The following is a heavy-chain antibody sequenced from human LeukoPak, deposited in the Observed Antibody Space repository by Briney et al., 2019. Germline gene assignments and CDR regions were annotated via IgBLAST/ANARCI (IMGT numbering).Heavy chain of an antibody. CDR2: IKEDGSEK. V-gene: IGHV3-7*01. CDR3: AELGITMIGGV. CDR1: AFTFSDYW. J-gene: IGHJ6*04. Sequence: GGSLRLSCAASAFTFSDYWMTWVRQAPGKGLERVANIKEDGSEKYYVDSVKGRFTISRDNAKNSLYLQMSSLRDDDTAVYYCAELGITMIGGVWGKGTTVTISS. D-gene: IGHD3-10*02.